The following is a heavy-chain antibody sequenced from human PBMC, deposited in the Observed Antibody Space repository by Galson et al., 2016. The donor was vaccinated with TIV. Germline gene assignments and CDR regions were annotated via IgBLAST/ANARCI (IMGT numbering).Heavy chain of an antibody. Sequence: LRLSCAASGFTFRDYYMTWIRQAPGKGLEWLSHISYSGSAKYDADSMKGRLTMSRDIAKNSMYLGMSSLRAEDTAVYYCARYSGKSYALDVWGQGTAVTVSS. J-gene: IGHJ6*02. D-gene: IGHD1-26*01. CDR3: ARYSGKSYALDV. CDR2: ISYSGSAK. V-gene: IGHV3-11*01. CDR1: GFTFRDYY.